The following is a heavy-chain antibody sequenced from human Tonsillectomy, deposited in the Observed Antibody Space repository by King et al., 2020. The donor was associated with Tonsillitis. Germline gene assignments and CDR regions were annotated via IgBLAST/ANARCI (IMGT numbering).Heavy chain of an antibody. CDR2: IIPIFSPP. J-gene: IGHJ6*02. CDR1: GGTLGSYA. V-gene: IGHV1-69*01. Sequence: QLVQSGADVKKPGSSVKVSCKASGGTLGSYAFSWVRQAPGQGLEWMGGIIPIFSPPTHAPRFQGRVTITSDESTSTVYMELSSLRSGDTAVYFCAGGTFCSTNITICYDPWDYHYGMDVWGQGTTVTVSS. D-gene: IGHD2-2*01. CDR3: AGGTFCSTNITICYDPWDYHYGMDV.